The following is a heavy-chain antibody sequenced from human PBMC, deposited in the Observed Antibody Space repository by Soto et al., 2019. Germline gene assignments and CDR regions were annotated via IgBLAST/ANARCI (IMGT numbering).Heavy chain of an antibody. D-gene: IGHD1-1*01. CDR1: GGSISSTNW. CDR3: AFPSTADLDY. V-gene: IGHV4-4*02. J-gene: IGHJ4*02. CDR2: IYHSGTT. Sequence: QVQLPESVPGLVKPSGTLSLTCAVSGGSISSTNWWTWVRQSPGRGLEWIGAIYHSGTTHYSPSLKSRVTIAGDMFTNHLSLTLISVTASGTAVYYWAFPSTADLDYWGRGCLVTVSS.